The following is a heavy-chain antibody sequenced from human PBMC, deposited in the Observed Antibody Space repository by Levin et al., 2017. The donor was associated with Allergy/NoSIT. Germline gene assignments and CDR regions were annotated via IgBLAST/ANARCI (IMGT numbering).Heavy chain of an antibody. CDR1: GGTFSSYA. CDR2: IIPIFGTA. Sequence: SVKVSCKASGGTFSSYAISWVRQAPGQGLEWMGGIIPIFGTANYAQKFQGRVTITADESTSTAYMELSSLRSEDTAVYYCAWGGRYYDSHSGAFDIWGQGTMVTVSS. V-gene: IGHV1-69*13. D-gene: IGHD3-22*01. J-gene: IGHJ3*02. CDR3: AWGGRYYDSHSGAFDI.